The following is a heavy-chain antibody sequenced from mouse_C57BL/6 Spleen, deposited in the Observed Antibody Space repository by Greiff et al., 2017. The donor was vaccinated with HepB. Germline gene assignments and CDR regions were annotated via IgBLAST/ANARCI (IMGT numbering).Heavy chain of an antibody. D-gene: IGHD2-1*01. CDR1: GFNIKDYY. Sequence: VQLQQSGAELVKPGASVKLSCTASGFNIKDYYMHWVKQRTEQGLEWIGRIDPEDGETKYAPKCPGKATITADTSSNTAYLQLSSLTSEDTAVYYCSSGDYGNFPFAYWGQGTLVTVSA. CDR2: IDPEDGET. V-gene: IGHV14-2*01. CDR3: SSGDYGNFPFAY. J-gene: IGHJ3*01.